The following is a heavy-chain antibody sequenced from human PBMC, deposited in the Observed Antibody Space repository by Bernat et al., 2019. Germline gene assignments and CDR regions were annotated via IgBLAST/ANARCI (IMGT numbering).Heavy chain of an antibody. CDR2: IIPIFGIA. V-gene: IGHV1-69*15. D-gene: IGHD6-19*01. J-gene: IGHJ6*02. Sequence: QVQLVQSGAEVKKPGSSVKVSCKASGGTFSSYAISWVRQAPGQGLEWMGRIIPIFGIANYAQKFQGRVTITADESTSTAYMELSSLRSEDMAVYYCARLYSSGWYPGGAKIGNDYYGMDVWGQGTTVTVSS. CDR3: ARLYSSGWYPGGAKIGNDYYGMDV. CDR1: GGTFSSYA.